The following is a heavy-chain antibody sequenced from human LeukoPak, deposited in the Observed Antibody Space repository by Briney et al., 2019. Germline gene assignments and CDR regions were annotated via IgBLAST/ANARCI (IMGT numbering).Heavy chain of an antibody. V-gene: IGHV7-4-1*02. CDR3: ARDSQLWWSSYYYMDV. CDR2: INTNTGNP. Sequence: ASVKVSCKASGYTFTGYYMHWVRQAPGQGLEWMGWINTNTGNPTYAQGFTGRFVFSLDTSVSTAYLQISSLKAEDTAVYYCARDSQLWWSSYYYMDVWGKGTTVTVSS. CDR1: GYTFTGYY. J-gene: IGHJ6*03. D-gene: IGHD2-21*01.